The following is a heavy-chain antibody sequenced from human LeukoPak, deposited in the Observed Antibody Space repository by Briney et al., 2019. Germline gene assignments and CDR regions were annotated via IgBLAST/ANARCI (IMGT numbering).Heavy chain of an antibody. Sequence: PGGSLRLSCAASGFTFSSYSMNWVRQAPGKGLEWVSSISSSSSYIYYADSVKGRFTISRDNAKNSLYLQMNSLRAEDTAVYYCARDPRYCSGGSCLRFDYWGQGTLVSVSS. V-gene: IGHV3-21*01. CDR2: ISSSSSYI. J-gene: IGHJ4*02. D-gene: IGHD2-15*01. CDR3: ARDPRYCSGGSCLRFDY. CDR1: GFTFSSYS.